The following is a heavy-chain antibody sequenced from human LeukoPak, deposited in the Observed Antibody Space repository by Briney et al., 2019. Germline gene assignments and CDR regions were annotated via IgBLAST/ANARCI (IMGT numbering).Heavy chain of an antibody. CDR1: GGSINSGDYY. V-gene: IGHV4-30-4*08. D-gene: IGHD2-8*01. J-gene: IGHJ6*03. CDR2: IYYSGST. CDR3: ARTKGNYYYMDV. Sequence: SQTLSLTCTVSGGSINSGDYYWSWIRQPPGKGLEWIGYIYYSGSTYYNPSLKSQVTISIDTSKNQFSQKLSSVTAADTAVYYCARTKGNYYYMDVWGKGTTVTVSS.